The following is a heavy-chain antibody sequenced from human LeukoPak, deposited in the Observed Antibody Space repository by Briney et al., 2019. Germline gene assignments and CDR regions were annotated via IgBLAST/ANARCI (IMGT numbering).Heavy chain of an antibody. V-gene: IGHV3-9*01. CDR1: GFTFDDYA. J-gene: IGHJ3*02. D-gene: IGHD5-18*01. Sequence: GGSLRLSCAASGFTFDDYAMHWVRQAPGKGLEWVSGISWNSGSIGYADSVKGRFTISRDNAKNSLYLQMNSLRAEDTALYYCAKLAAGYSDAFDIWGQGTMVTVSS. CDR2: ISWNSGSI. CDR3: AKLAAGYSDAFDI.